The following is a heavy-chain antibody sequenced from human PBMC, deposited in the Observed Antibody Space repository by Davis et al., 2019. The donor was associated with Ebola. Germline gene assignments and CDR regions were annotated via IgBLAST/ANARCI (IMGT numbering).Heavy chain of an antibody. CDR2: INPSGGST. CDR1: GYTFTSYY. J-gene: IGHJ3*02. CDR3: ARAPDSFDI. Sequence: ASVKVSCKASGYTFTSYYMHWLRQAPGQGLEWMGIINPSGGSTNYAQKLQGRVTMTTDTYTSTAYMELRSLRSDDTAVYYCARAPDSFDIWGQGTMVTVSS. V-gene: IGHV1-46*01.